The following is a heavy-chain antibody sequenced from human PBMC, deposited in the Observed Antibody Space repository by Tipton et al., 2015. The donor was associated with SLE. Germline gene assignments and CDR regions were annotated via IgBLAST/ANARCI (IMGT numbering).Heavy chain of an antibody. Sequence: TLSLTCVVSGASISTEGYSWSWIRQPPGKGLEWIGEINHSGSTNYNPSLKSRVTISVDTSKNQFSLKLSSVTAADTAVYYCAGGLARGAFDIWGQGTMVTVSS. J-gene: IGHJ3*02. V-gene: IGHV4-34*01. CDR2: INHSGST. CDR1: GASISTEGYS. CDR3: AGGLARGAFDI. D-gene: IGHD3-10*01.